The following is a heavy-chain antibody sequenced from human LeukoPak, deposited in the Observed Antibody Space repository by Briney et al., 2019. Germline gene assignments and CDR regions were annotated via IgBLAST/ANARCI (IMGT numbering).Heavy chain of an antibody. CDR1: VGSISTTTNS. V-gene: IGHV4-39*01. Sequence: PSETLSLTRIVSVGSISTTTNSWGWAWIRQRPTKGLEWIGSIYYGGSPYYTSALQSRVTISVDTSKNQFSLKLASLTAADTAVYYCARRPIVGSTGFYFDPWGPGTLVTVSS. CDR2: IYYGGSP. J-gene: IGHJ5*02. D-gene: IGHD1-26*01. CDR3: ARRPIVGSTGFYFDP.